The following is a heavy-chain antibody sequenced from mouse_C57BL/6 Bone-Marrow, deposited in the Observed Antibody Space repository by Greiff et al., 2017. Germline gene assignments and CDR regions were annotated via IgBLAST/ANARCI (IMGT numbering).Heavy chain of an antibody. Sequence: VMLVESGAELARPGASVKLSCKASGYTFTSYGISWVKQRTGQGLEWIGEIYPRSGNTYYNEKFKGKATLTADKSSSTAYMELRSLTSEDSAVYFCARGLPTWFAYWGQGTLVTVSA. CDR1: GYTFTSYG. CDR3: ARGLPTWFAY. V-gene: IGHV1-81*01. J-gene: IGHJ3*01. CDR2: IYPRSGNT. D-gene: IGHD2-2*01.